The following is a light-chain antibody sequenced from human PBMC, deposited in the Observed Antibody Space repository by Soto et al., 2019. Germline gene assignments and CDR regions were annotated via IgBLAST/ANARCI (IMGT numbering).Light chain of an antibody. CDR2: GAS. V-gene: IGKV3-20*01. CDR3: QQYGSSPT. J-gene: IGKJ4*01. CDR1: QSVSSSY. Sequence: EIVLTQSPGTLSLSPGERATLSCRASQSVSSSYLAWYQQKPGQAPRLLIYGASSRATGIPDGFSGSGSGTDFTLIISRLEPEDFAVYYCQQYGSSPTFGGGNKVEIK.